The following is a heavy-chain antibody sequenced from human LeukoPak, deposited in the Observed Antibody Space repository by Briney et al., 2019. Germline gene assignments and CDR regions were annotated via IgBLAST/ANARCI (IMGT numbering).Heavy chain of an antibody. CDR1: GFTFSTYA. CDR3: ARDRTPNWSAYSNPTFHY. D-gene: IGHD4-11*01. CDR2: ISYDGTNK. Sequence: GGSLRLSCAASGFTFSTYAIHWVRQAPGKGLEWVAVISYDGTNKNYADSVKDRFTISSDNYKNTLYLQLNSLRAEDTAVYYCARDRTPNWSAYSNPTFHYWGQGTLVTVSS. J-gene: IGHJ4*02. V-gene: IGHV3-30*07.